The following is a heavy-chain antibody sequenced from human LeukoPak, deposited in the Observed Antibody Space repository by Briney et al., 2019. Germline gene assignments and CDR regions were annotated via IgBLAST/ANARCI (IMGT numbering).Heavy chain of an antibody. D-gene: IGHD6-13*01. J-gene: IGHJ5*02. V-gene: IGHV4-30-4*08. CDR3: ARDETFKIAAAALGFDP. CDR1: GGSISSGDYY. CDR2: IYYSGST. Sequence: PSETLSLTCTVSGGSISSGDYYWSWIRQPPGKGLEWIGYIYYSGSTYYNPSLKSRVTISVDTSKNQFSLKLSSVTAADTAVYYCARDETFKIAAAALGFDPWGQGTLVTVSS.